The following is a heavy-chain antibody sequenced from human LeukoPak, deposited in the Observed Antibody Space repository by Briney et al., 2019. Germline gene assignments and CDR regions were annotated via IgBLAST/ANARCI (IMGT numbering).Heavy chain of an antibody. CDR1: GGSFSGYY. Sequence: PSETLSLTCAVYGGSFSGYYWSWIRQPPGKGLEWIGEINHSGSTNYNPSLKSRVTISVDTSKNQFSLKLSSVTAADTAVYYCARHREGRGPTPFWNSPAFDIWGQGTMVTVSS. CDR2: INHSGST. J-gene: IGHJ3*02. CDR3: ARHREGRGPTPFWNSPAFDI. V-gene: IGHV4-34*01. D-gene: IGHD1-7*01.